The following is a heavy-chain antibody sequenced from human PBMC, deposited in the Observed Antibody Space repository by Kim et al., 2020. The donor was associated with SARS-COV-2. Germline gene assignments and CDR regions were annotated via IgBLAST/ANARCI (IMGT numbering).Heavy chain of an antibody. CDR1: GFTFSTSA. CDR2: IVVGSGNT. D-gene: IGHD2-2*01. V-gene: IGHV1-58*02. Sequence: SVKVSCKTSGFTFSTSAIQWVRQTRGQRLEWVGWIVVGSGNTNYAQNLQERVTISRDMSTSTDYMELSSLRSEDTAVYYCAAETYVNSCCWCDPWGQGTLVTVSS. J-gene: IGHJ5*02. CDR3: AAETYVNSCCWCDP.